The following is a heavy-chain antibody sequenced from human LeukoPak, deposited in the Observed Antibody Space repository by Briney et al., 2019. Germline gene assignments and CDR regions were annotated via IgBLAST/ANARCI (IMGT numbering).Heavy chain of an antibody. CDR2: ISSSGSTI. Sequence: GGSLRLSCAASGFTFSDYYMSWIRQAPGKGMEWVSYISSSGSTIYYADSVKGRFTISRDNAKNSLYLQMNSLSAEDTAVYYCAKEGGYGELSSYFDYWGQGTLVTVSS. CDR3: AKEGGYGELSSYFDY. J-gene: IGHJ4*02. CDR1: GFTFSDYY. V-gene: IGHV3-11*04. D-gene: IGHD3-16*02.